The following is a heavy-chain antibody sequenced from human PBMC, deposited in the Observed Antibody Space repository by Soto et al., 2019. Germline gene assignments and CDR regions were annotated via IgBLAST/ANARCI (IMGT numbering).Heavy chain of an antibody. V-gene: IGHV3-74*01. CDR1: GFTFSSYW. CDR3: AREGEYSSAIDY. Sequence: EVQLVESGGGLVQPGGSLRLSCAASGFTFSSYWMHWVRQAPGKGLVWVSRINRDGSSTSYPDCVQGRFTISRDSAKNTLYLQMNSLTAEDTAVYYCAREGEYSSAIDYWGQGTLVTVSS. CDR2: INRDGSST. D-gene: IGHD6-19*01. J-gene: IGHJ4*02.